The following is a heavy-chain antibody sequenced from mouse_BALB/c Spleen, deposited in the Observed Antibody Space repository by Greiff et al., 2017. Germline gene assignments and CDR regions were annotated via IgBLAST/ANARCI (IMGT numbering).Heavy chain of an antibody. CDR3: ARGGGYDGYSFAY. V-gene: IGHV5-6-5*01. Sequence: EVQLQESGGGLVKPGGSLKLSCAASGFTFSSYAMSWVRQTPEKRLEWVASISSGGSTYYPDSVKGRFTISRDNARNILYLQMSSLRSEDTAMYYCARGGGYDGYSFAYWGQGTLVTVSA. CDR1: GFTFSSYA. D-gene: IGHD2-3*01. CDR2: ISSGGST. J-gene: IGHJ3*01.